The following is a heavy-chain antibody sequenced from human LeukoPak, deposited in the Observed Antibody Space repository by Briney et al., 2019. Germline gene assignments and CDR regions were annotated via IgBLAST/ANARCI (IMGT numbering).Heavy chain of an antibody. V-gene: IGHV1-3*01. CDR1: GYTFTSYA. Sequence: ASVKVSCKASGYTFTSYAMHWVRQAPGQRLEWMGWINAGNGNTKYPQKFQGRVTITRDTSASTAYMELSSLRSEDTAVYYCARIHSSGWFLGLDYWGQGTLVTVSS. CDR2: INAGNGNT. CDR3: ARIHSSGWFLGLDY. J-gene: IGHJ4*02. D-gene: IGHD6-19*01.